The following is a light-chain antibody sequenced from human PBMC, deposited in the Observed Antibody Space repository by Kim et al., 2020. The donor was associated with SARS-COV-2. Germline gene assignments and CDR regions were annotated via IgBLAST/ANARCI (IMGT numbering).Light chain of an antibody. CDR3: SSYTSISTVV. Sequence: GQSITISCTGTSSDVGSYNYVSWYQQHPGKVPKLMISDVSNRPSGVSNRFSDSKSGNTASLTISGLQAEDEADYYCSSYTSISTVVFGGGTQLTVL. CDR1: SSDVGSYNY. CDR2: DVS. J-gene: IGLJ3*02. V-gene: IGLV2-14*03.